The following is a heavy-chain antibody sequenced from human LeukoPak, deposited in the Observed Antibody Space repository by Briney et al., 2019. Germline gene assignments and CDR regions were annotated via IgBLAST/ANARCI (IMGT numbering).Heavy chain of an antibody. D-gene: IGHD5-12*01. CDR2: FDPEDGET. J-gene: IGHJ4*02. CDR1: GYTFTDYY. CDR3: ATGIGGSMVYFDY. V-gene: IGHV1-69-2*01. Sequence: ASVKISCKVSGYTFTDYYVHWVQQAPGKGLEWMGGFDPEDGETIYAQKFQGRVTMTEDTSTDTAYMELSSLRSEDTAVYYCATGIGGSMVYFDYWGQGTLVTVSS.